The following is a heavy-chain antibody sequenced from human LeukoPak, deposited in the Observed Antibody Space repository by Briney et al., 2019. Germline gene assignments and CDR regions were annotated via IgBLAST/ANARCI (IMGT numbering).Heavy chain of an antibody. CDR2: VNRDGSST. CDR1: GFPFSDYW. CDR3: ARDRSISAAGDTY. D-gene: IGHD6-13*01. V-gene: IGHV3-74*01. Sequence: PGGSLRLSCAASGFPFSDYWMHWVRQAPGKALVWVSRVNRDGSSTSYADSVKGRFTISRDNAKNTLSLQMNSLRAEDTAVYYCARDRSISAAGDTYWGQGTLVTVSS. J-gene: IGHJ4*02.